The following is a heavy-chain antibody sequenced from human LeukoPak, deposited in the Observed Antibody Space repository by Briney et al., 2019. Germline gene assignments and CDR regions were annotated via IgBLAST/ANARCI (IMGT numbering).Heavy chain of an antibody. CDR3: ARVGVRFWEAFDI. J-gene: IGHJ3*02. D-gene: IGHD3-3*01. CDR1: GGSVSSGSYY. CDR2: IYYSGST. Sequence: SETLSLTCTVSGGSVSSGSYYWSWIRQPPGKGLEWIGYIYYSGSTYYNPSLKSRITISVDTSKDQFSLKLSSVTAADTAVYYCARVGVRFWEAFDIWGQGTLVTVSS. V-gene: IGHV4-61*01.